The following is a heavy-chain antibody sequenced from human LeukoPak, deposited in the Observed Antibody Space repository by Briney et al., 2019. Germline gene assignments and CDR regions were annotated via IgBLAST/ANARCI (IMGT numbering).Heavy chain of an antibody. Sequence: PGGSLRLSCAASGFTFSTAWMTWVRQAPGKGLEWVGRIKSKTAGGTADYAAPVKGRFTISRDDSRNTLYLQMNSLKTEDTAVYYCTTDGPLVASAFHIWGQGTMVTVSS. CDR1: GFTFSTAW. D-gene: IGHD2-15*01. CDR2: IKSKTAGGTA. J-gene: IGHJ3*02. V-gene: IGHV3-15*01. CDR3: TTDGPLVASAFHI.